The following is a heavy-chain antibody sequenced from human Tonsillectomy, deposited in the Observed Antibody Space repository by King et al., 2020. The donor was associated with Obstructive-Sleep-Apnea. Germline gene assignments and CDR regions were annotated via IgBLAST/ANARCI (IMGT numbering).Heavy chain of an antibody. CDR3: AKVEGGDSGGFSDY. Sequence: VQLQESGPGLVKPSETLSLTCTVSGYSISSGYYWDWIRQPPGKGLEWIGSIYHSGSTFYNPSLKSRVTISADTSKNQFSLKLSSVTAADTAVYYCAKVEGGDSGGFSDYWGQGTLVTVSS. CDR2: IYHSGST. J-gene: IGHJ4*02. V-gene: IGHV4-38-2*02. CDR1: GYSISSGYY. D-gene: IGHD3-16*01.